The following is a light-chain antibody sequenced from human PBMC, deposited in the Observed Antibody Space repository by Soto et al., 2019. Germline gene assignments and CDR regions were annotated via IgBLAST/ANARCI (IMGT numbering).Light chain of an antibody. V-gene: IGKV1-5*01. J-gene: IGKJ1*01. CDR3: QQYNSYS. Sequence: DIHMTQSPSTLPASVGDRVTITCRASQSISDWLAWYQQKPGTAPKVLINHASSLQSGVPSSFSGSGSGTDFTLTISTLQPDDFATYYCQQYNSYSFGQGTKVDI. CDR1: QSISDW. CDR2: HAS.